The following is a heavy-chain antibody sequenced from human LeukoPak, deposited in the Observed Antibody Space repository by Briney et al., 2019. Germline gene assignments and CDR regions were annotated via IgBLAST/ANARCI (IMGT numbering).Heavy chain of an antibody. V-gene: IGHV4-59*01. CDR3: ARAFGYCTNGVCYAGHLWGYYFGY. J-gene: IGHJ4*02. Sequence: SETLSLTCTVSGGSISSYYWSWIRQPPGKGLEWIGYIYYSGSSNYNPSLKSRVTISVDTSKNQFSLKLSSVTAADTAVYYCARAFGYCTNGVCYAGHLWGYYFGYWGQGTLVTVSS. CDR1: GGSISSYY. D-gene: IGHD2-8*01. CDR2: IYYSGSS.